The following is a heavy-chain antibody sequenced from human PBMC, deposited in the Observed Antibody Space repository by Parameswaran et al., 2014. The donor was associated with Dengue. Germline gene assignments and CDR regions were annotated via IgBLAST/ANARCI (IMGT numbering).Heavy chain of an antibody. Sequence: PGASVKVSCKASGYTFTSYGISWVRQAPGQGLEWMGWISAYNGNTNYAQKLQGRVTMTTDTSTSTAYMELRSLRSDDTAVYYCARDEGTYSSSWFDYWGQGTLVTVSS. CDR1: GYTFTSYG. D-gene: IGHD6-13*01. CDR2: ISAYNGNT. V-gene: IGHV1-18*01. CDR3: ARDEGTYSSSWFDY. J-gene: IGHJ4*02.